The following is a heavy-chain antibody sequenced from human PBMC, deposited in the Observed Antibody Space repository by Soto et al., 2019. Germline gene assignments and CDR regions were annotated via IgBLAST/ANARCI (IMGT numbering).Heavy chain of an antibody. J-gene: IGHJ4*02. CDR2: IYYSGST. CDR3: ARGPPLYDSSGYYYDS. D-gene: IGHD3-22*01. V-gene: IGHV4-59*01. CDR1: GGSISSYY. Sequence: SETLSLTCTVSGGSISSYYWSWIRQPPGKGLEWIGYIYYSGSTNYNPSLKSRVTISVDTSKNQFSLKLSSVAAADTAVYYCARGPPLYDSSGYYYDSWGQGTLVTVSS.